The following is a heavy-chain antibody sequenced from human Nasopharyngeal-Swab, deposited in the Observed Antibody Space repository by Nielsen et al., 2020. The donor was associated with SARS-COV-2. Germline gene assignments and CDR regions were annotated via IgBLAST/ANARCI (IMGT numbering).Heavy chain of an antibody. J-gene: IGHJ6*02. D-gene: IGHD2-2*01. Sequence: GESLKISCAASGFTFSSYAMSWVRQAPGKGLEWVSAISGSVGSTYYADSVKGRFSISRAYFNNTLYLQMNSLRVEDTAVYYCARDRVSHIELVPTSMDVWGQGTTVTVSS. CDR3: ARDRVSHIELVPTSMDV. V-gene: IGHV3-23*01. CDR1: GFTFSSYA. CDR2: ISGSVGST.